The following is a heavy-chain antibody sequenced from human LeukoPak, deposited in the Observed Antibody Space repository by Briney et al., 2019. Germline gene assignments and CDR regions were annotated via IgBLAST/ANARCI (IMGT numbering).Heavy chain of an antibody. Sequence: GASVKVSCKASGYTFTSYDINWVRQATGQGLEWMGWMNPNSGNTGYAQKFQGRVTITRNTSISTAYMELSSLRSEDTAVYYCARGGYVRYYDYVWGSPYNWFDPWGQGTLVTVSS. CDR2: MNPNSGNT. CDR1: GYTFTSYD. V-gene: IGHV1-8*03. CDR3: ARGGYVRYYDYVWGSPYNWFDP. D-gene: IGHD3-16*01. J-gene: IGHJ5*02.